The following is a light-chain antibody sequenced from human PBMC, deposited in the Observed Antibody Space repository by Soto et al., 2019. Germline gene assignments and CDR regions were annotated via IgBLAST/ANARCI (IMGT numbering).Light chain of an antibody. CDR3: QQYNNCPLT. J-gene: IGKJ4*01. Sequence: EIVMTQSPATLSVSPGERATLSCRASQSVSSNLAWYQQKPGQAPRLLIYGASTRATGIPARFSGSGSGTEFTLNISSLQSEDFAVYYCQQYNNCPLTFGGGTKVEIK. V-gene: IGKV3-15*01. CDR2: GAS. CDR1: QSVSSN.